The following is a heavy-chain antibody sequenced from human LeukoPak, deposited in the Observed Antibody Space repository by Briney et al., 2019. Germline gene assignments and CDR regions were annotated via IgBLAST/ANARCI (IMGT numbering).Heavy chain of an antibody. Sequence: SVKVSCKASGGTFSSYAISWVRQAPGQGLEWMGGIIPIFGTVNYAQRFQGRVSITTDESTSTAFMELSSLRSEDTAVYYCVVKTTPVAGTRGGFRLDPLSSWFDPWGQGTLVTISS. CDR1: GGTFSSYA. CDR2: IIPIFGTV. J-gene: IGHJ5*02. D-gene: IGHD6-19*01. CDR3: VVKTTPVAGTRGGFRLDPLSSWFDP. V-gene: IGHV1-69*05.